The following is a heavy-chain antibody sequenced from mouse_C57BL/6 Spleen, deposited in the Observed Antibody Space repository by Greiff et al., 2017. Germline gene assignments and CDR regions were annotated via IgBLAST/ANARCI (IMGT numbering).Heavy chain of an antibody. CDR3: ARGPHYYGSSYDAMDY. D-gene: IGHD1-1*01. CDR1: GYTFTDYN. Sequence: VHVKQSGPELVKPGASVKIPCKASGYTFTDYNMDWVKQSHGKSLEWIGDINPNNGGTIYNQKFKGKATLTVDKSSSTAYMELRSLTSEDTAVYYCARGPHYYGSSYDAMDYWGQGTSVTVSS. CDR2: INPNNGGT. J-gene: IGHJ4*01. V-gene: IGHV1-18*01.